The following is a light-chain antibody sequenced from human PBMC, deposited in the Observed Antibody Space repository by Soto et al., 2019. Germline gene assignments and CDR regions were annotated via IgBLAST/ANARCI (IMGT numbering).Light chain of an antibody. CDR2: ANS. J-gene: IGLJ3*02. V-gene: IGLV1-40*01. Sequence: QSVLTQPPSVSGAPGQRVTISCTGSSSNIGAGYDVHWYQQLPGTAPKLLIFANSNRPSGVPDRFSGSKSGTSASLAITGLQAEDEADYYCQSYDSSLHRVFGGGTKVTVL. CDR1: SSNIGAGYD. CDR3: QSYDSSLHRV.